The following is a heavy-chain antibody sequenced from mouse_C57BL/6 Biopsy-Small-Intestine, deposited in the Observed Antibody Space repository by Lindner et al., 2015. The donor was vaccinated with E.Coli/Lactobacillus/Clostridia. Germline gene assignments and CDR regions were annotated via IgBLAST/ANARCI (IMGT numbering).Heavy chain of an antibody. Sequence: VQLQESGPELVKPRASVKMSCKASGYTFTSYVMHWVKQKPGQGLEWIGYINPYNDGTKYNEKFKGKATLTSDKSSSTAYMELSSLTSEDSAVYYCARRLVTTMVSYWYFDVWGAGTTVTVSS. D-gene: IGHD1-1*02. CDR2: INPYNDGT. V-gene: IGHV1-14*01. CDR3: ARRLVTTMVSYWYFDV. J-gene: IGHJ1*01. CDR1: GYTFTSYV.